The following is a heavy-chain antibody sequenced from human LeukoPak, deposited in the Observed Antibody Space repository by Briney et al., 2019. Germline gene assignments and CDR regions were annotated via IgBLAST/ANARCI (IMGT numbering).Heavy chain of an antibody. CDR1: GFTFSSFA. D-gene: IGHD6-19*01. CDR2: ISDSGAST. J-gene: IGHJ4*02. CDR3: AIAKGPVDIVVAATGVFGY. Sequence: PGGSLRLSCAASGFTFSSFAMSWVRQAPGKGLEWVSGISDSGASTYYPDSVKGRFTISRDNSENRLYLQMNSLRADDTAVYYCAIAKGPVDIVVAATGVFGYWGQGTLVTVSS. V-gene: IGHV3-23*01.